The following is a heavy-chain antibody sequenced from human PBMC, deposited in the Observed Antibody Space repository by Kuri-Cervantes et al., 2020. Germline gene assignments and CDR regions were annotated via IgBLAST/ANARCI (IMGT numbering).Heavy chain of an antibody. D-gene: IGHD3-10*01. CDR1: GFTFSSHW. Sequence: GESLKISCAALGFTFSSHWKHWVRQAPGKGLVWVSRNNSDGSSTSYADSVKGRFTISRDNAKNTLYLQMNSLRAEDTALYYCAKVNGSGSYLYWYFDLWGRGTLVTVSS. CDR2: NNSDGSST. V-gene: IGHV3-74*01. CDR3: AKVNGSGSYLYWYFDL. J-gene: IGHJ2*01.